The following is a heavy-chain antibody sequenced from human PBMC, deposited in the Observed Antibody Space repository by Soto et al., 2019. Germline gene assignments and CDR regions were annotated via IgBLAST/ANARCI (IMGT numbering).Heavy chain of an antibody. D-gene: IGHD3-9*01. Sequence: SETLSLTCTVSGGSISSGGYYWSWIRQHPGKGLEWIGYIYYSGSIYYNPSLKSRVTISVDTSKNQFSLKLSSVTAADTAVYYCARDRYDILTGYQAIDYWGQGTLVTVSS. CDR1: GGSISSGGYY. CDR2: IYYSGSI. V-gene: IGHV4-31*03. J-gene: IGHJ4*02. CDR3: ARDRYDILTGYQAIDY.